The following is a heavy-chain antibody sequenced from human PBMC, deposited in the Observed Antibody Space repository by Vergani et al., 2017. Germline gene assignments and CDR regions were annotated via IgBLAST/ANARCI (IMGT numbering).Heavy chain of an antibody. V-gene: IGHV4-59*12. CDR1: GGSISSYY. Sequence: QVQLQESGPGLVKPSETLSLTCTVSGGSISSYYWSWIRQPPGKGLEWIGYIYYSGSTNYNPSLKSRVTISVDTSKNQFALKLSSVTAADTAVYYCARGKTVNDAFDIWGQGTMVTVSS. D-gene: IGHD4-11*01. CDR3: ARGKTVNDAFDI. CDR2: IYYSGST. J-gene: IGHJ3*02.